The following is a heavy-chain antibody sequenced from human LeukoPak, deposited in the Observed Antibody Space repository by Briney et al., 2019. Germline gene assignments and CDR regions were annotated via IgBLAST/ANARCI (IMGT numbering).Heavy chain of an antibody. V-gene: IGHV3-53*01. D-gene: IGHD1-26*01. CDR3: ARIEWERLGRAFDI. CDR2: IYSAGAT. CDR1: GFTVIDNY. Sequence: PGWSLRLSCAASGFTVIDNYMTWVRQAPGKGLEWVLSIYSAGATHYAESVKGRFTISRDNSKNTLYLQMNSLRAEDMAVYYCARIEWERLGRAFDIWGQGTMVTVSS. J-gene: IGHJ3*02.